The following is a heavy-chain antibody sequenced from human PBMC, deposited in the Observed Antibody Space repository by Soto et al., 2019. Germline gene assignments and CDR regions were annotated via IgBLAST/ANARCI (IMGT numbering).Heavy chain of an antibody. CDR2: ISHDGINT. V-gene: IGHV3-33*08. D-gene: IGHD2-21*02. CDR1: GFTFSGYG. J-gene: IGHJ5*02. CDR3: ARAYCGGARYSEFWFDP. Sequence: GGSLRLSCAASGFTFSGYGMHWVRRAPGKGLEWVALISHDGINTYYADSVKGRFTISRDNAKDSLYLQMNSLRAEDTAVYYCARAYCGGARYSEFWFDPWGQGTLVTVSS.